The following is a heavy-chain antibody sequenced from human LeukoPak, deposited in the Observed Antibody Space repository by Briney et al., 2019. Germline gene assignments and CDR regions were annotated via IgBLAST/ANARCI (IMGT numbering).Heavy chain of an antibody. J-gene: IGHJ4*02. CDR1: GASISSGSYY. V-gene: IGHV4-61*02. D-gene: IGHD6-19*01. CDR2: VYTSGST. Sequence: SETLSLTCTVSGASISSGSYYWSWIRQPAGKGLEWIGRVYTSGSTNYNPSLKSRVNKSLDTPKNQFSLKLISVAAADTAVYFCARLQWLSTPFFDYWGQGTLVTVSS. CDR3: ARLQWLSTPFFDY.